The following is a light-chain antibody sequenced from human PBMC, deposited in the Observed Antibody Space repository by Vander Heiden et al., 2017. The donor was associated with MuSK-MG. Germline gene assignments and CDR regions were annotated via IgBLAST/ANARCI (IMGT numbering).Light chain of an antibody. CDR3: QQPRNRA. J-gene: IGKJ1*01. Sequence: EIVLTQSPATLSLSPGERATLSCRASQSVSSYLAWDEQKPGQAPRLLIYDASNRDTGIQVRFRGSASGTDFSLTISSREDEDFAVYYVQQPRNRAFGQGTKVEIK. CDR1: QSVSSY. CDR2: DAS. V-gene: IGKV3-11*01.